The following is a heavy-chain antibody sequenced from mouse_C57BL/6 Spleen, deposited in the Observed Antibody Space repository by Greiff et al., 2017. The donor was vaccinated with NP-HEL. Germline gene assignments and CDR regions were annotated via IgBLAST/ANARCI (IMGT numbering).Heavy chain of an antibody. Sequence: QVQLQQSGAELVRPGASVKMSCKASGYTFTSYNMHWVKQTPRQGLEWIGAIYPGNGDTSYNQKFKGKATLTVDKSSSTAYMQLSSLTSEDSAVYFCARGRYYYGSSYEEGFDYWGQGTTLTVSS. V-gene: IGHV1-12*01. CDR3: ARGRYYYGSSYEEGFDY. CDR2: IYPGNGDT. CDR1: GYTFTSYN. J-gene: IGHJ2*01. D-gene: IGHD1-1*01.